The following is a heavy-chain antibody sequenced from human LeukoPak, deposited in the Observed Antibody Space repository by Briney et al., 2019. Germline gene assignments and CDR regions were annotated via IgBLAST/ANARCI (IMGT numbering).Heavy chain of an antibody. D-gene: IGHD3-22*01. V-gene: IGHV4-59*01. CDR2: IYNSGST. CDR3: ARIYYDSGAYYRRAFDI. CDR1: GGSISTYY. Sequence: PSETLSLTCTVSGGSISTYYWSWIRQPPGKGLEWIAYIYNSGSTNYNPSLKSRVTISADTSKNRFSLRLSSVTAADTAVYYFARIYYDSGAYYRRAFDIWGQGTMVTVSS. J-gene: IGHJ3*02.